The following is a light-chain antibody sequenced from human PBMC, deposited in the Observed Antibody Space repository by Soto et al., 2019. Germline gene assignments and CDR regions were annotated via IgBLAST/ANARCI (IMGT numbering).Light chain of an antibody. CDR1: QSVSSN. CDR3: EQYHNWTPSPT. CDR2: GAS. J-gene: IGKJ4*01. V-gene: IGKV3-15*01. Sequence: EIVMNQSPATLSVSPGERATLSCRASQSVSSNLAWYQQKPGQAPRLLIYGASTRATGVPARFRGSGSGTEFTLTSSSLHSEDFAVYYCEQYHNWTPSPTFGGGTKVEIK.